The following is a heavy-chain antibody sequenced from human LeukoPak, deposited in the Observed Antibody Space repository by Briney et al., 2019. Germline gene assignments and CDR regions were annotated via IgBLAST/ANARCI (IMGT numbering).Heavy chain of an antibody. CDR1: GYTFTSYD. D-gene: IGHD6-19*01. CDR3: AGSSGWRYGMDV. J-gene: IGHJ6*02. CDR2: MNPNSGNT. V-gene: IGHV1-8*01. Sequence: ASVKVSCKASGYTFTSYDINWVRQATGQGLEWMGWMNPNSGNTGYAQKFRGRVTMTRNTSISTAYMELSSLRSEDTAVYYCAGSSGWRYGMDVWGQGTTVTVSS.